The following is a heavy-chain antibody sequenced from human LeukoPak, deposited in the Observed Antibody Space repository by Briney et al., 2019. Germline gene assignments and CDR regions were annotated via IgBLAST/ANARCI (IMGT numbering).Heavy chain of an antibody. D-gene: IGHD1-26*01. CDR3: ARSTDIVGATNWFDP. CDR1: GYTFTGYY. CDR2: INPNSGGT. J-gene: IGHJ5*02. Sequence: ASVKVSCKASGYTFTGYYMHWVRQAPGQGLEWMGWINPNSGGTNYAQKFQGWVTMTRDTSISTAYMELSRLRPDDTAVYYCARSTDIVGATNWFDPWGQGTLVTVSS. V-gene: IGHV1-2*04.